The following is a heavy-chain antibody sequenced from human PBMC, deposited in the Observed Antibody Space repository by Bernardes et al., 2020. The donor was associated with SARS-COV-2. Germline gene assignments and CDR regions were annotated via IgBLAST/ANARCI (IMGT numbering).Heavy chain of an antibody. CDR2: ISSDGSNK. V-gene: IGHV3-30*04. CDR3: ARDTFIVTVSTSIGGFDP. J-gene: IGHJ5*02. D-gene: IGHD3-10*01. Sequence: GGSLRLSCAASGFTFSNYALHWVRQAPGKGLGWISIISSDGSNKYYAASVTGLFTISRDNSKNTVYLQMSSLRAEDTAVYYCARDTFIVTVSTSIGGFDPWGQGTLVTVSS. CDR1: GFTFSNYA.